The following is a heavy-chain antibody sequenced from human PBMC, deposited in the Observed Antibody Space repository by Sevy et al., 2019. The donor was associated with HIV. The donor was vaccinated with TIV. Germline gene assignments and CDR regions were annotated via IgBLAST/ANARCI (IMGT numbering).Heavy chain of an antibody. CDR1: GFSFRSYW. CDR3: ARTGAYADTYYHHYAMDV. V-gene: IGHV3-7*03. Sequence: GGSLRLSCAASGFSFRSYWMSWVRQAPGKGLEWVANINQDGSVKYYLDSVMGRFTISRDSARNSVYLQINSLRADDTARYYCARTGAYADTYYHHYAMDVWGKGTSVTVSS. CDR2: INQDGSVK. D-gene: IGHD4-17*01. J-gene: IGHJ6*04.